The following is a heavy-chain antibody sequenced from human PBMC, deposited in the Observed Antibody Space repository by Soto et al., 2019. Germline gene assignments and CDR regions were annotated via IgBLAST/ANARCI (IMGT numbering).Heavy chain of an antibody. CDR1: GYTFTGYY. Sequence: QVQLVQSGAEVKKPGASVKVSCKASGYTFTGYYMHWVRQAPGQGLEWMGWINPNSGGTNYAQKFQGWVTMTRDTSISTAYMELSRLRSDDTAVYYCARDNNEGGSTGSNHDWFDPWGQGTLVTVSS. D-gene: IGHD1-26*01. CDR2: INPNSGGT. CDR3: ARDNNEGGSTGSNHDWFDP. J-gene: IGHJ5*02. V-gene: IGHV1-2*04.